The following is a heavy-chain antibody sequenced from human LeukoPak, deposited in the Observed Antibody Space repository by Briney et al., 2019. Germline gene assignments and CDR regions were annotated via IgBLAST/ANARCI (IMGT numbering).Heavy chain of an antibody. V-gene: IGHV4-34*01. CDR3: ARALIVTPASCYMDV. D-gene: IGHD3-22*01. Sequence: SETLSLTCAVFGGSFSGYYWSWIRQAPRTGLGWIGEINESGDTKYNPSLKSRVTISVDTSKHQFSLNVKSVTAADTAVYYCARALIVTPASCYMDVWGKGTTVTVSS. J-gene: IGHJ6*03. CDR1: GGSFSGYY. CDR2: INESGDT.